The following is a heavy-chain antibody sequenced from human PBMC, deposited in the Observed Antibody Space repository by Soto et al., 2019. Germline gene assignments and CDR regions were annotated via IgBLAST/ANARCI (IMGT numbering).Heavy chain of an antibody. CDR3: ATKGAGFYDFWSGYYKGYGMDV. Sequence: SETLSLTCAVSGGSISSSNWWSWVRQPPGKGLEWIGEIYHSGSTNYNPSLKSRVTISVDKSKNQFSLKLSSVTAADTAVYYCATKGAGFYDFWSGYYKGYGMDVWGQGTTVTVSS. CDR2: IYHSGST. J-gene: IGHJ6*02. V-gene: IGHV4-4*02. CDR1: GGSISSSNW. D-gene: IGHD3-3*01.